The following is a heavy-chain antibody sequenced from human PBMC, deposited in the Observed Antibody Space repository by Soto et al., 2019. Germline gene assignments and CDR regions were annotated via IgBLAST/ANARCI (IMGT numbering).Heavy chain of an antibody. CDR3: ARGWGYDSTDYYYAY. CDR1: GGSFNRHT. Sequence: QVQLVQSGAEVRKPGSSVRVSCKASGGSFNRHTISWVRQAPGQGLEWMGGIIPIFGTANHAQKFQGRVTIIADESTSTVYMELNSVRSDDTAIYYCARGWGYDSTDYYYAYWGQGTLVIVSS. CDR2: IIPIFGTA. V-gene: IGHV1-69*01. J-gene: IGHJ4*02. D-gene: IGHD3-22*01.